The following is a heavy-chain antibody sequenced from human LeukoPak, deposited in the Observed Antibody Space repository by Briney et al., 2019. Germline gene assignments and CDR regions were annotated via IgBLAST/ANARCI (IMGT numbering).Heavy chain of an antibody. CDR1: GFTFNSYA. Sequence: GGSLRLSCAASGFTFNSYAMSWVRQAPGKGLEWVSAISGSGGSTYYADSVKGRFTISRDNSKNTLYLQMNSLRAEDTAVYYCAKDGVYDFWSGYYLDYWGQGTLVTVSS. CDR3: AKDGVYDFWSGYYLDY. V-gene: IGHV3-23*01. J-gene: IGHJ4*02. D-gene: IGHD3-3*01. CDR2: ISGSGGST.